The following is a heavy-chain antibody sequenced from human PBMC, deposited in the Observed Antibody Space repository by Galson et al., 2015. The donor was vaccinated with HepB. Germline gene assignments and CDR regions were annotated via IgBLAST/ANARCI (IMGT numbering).Heavy chain of an antibody. J-gene: IGHJ6*02. D-gene: IGHD6-13*01. CDR2: LSAYNGNT. CDR3: ARDPIPSFIAAAFYYYYYGMDV. Sequence: SCKASGYTFTSYGISWVRQAPGQGLEWMGWLSAYNGNTNYAQKLQGRVTMTTDTSTSTAYMELRSLRSDDTAVYYCARDPIPSFIAAAFYYYYYGMDVWGQGTTVTVSS. V-gene: IGHV1-18*01. CDR1: GYTFTSYG.